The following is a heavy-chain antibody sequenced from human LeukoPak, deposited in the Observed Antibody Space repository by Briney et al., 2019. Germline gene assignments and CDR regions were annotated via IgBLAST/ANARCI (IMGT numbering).Heavy chain of an antibody. Sequence: ASVKVSCKASGYTFTGYYMHWVRQAPGQGLGWMGLINPNSGGTNYAQKFQGRVTMTRDTSISTAYMELSRLRSDDTAVYYCATPGGYDILTGRPEGDWFDPWGQGTLVTVSS. CDR3: ATPGGYDILTGRPEGDWFDP. D-gene: IGHD3-9*01. CDR2: INPNSGGT. J-gene: IGHJ5*02. V-gene: IGHV1-2*06. CDR1: GYTFTGYY.